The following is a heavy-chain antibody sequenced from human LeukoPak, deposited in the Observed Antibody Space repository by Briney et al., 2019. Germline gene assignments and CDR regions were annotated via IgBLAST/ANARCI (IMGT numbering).Heavy chain of an antibody. D-gene: IGHD5-18*01. CDR1: GFTFGDYA. CDR2: IRSKAYGGTT. CDR3: TRDGDTAMVSPDAFDI. Sequence: GGSLRLSCTASGFTFGDYALSWVRQAPGKGLEWVGFIRSKAYGGTTEYAASVKGRFTISRDDSKSIAYLQMNSLETEDTAVYYCTRDGDTAMVSPDAFDIWGQGTMVTVSS. J-gene: IGHJ3*02. V-gene: IGHV3-49*04.